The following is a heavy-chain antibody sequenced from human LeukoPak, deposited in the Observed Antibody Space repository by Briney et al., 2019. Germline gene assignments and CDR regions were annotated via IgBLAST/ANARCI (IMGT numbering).Heavy chain of an antibody. J-gene: IGHJ4*02. CDR1: GYSISSGYC. V-gene: IGHV4-38-2*02. CDR3: ARVWEYYYDSSGYLPDY. Sequence: SETLSPTCTVSGYSISSGYCWGWIRQPPGKGLEWIGSIYHSGSTYYNPSLKSRVTISVDTSKNQFSLKLSSVTAADTAVYYCARVWEYYYDSSGYLPDYWGQGTLVTVSS. CDR2: IYHSGST. D-gene: IGHD3-22*01.